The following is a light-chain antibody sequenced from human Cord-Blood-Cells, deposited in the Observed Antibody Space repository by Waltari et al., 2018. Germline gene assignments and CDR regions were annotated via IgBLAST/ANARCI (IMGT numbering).Light chain of an antibody. J-gene: IGLJ3*02. V-gene: IGLV2-14*03. CDR1: SSDVGGSNY. CDR3: SSYTSSSTLV. CDR2: DVS. Sequence: QSALTQPASVSGSPRQSITISCTGTSSDVGGSNYVSWYPQHPGKAPKLMIYDVSNRPSGVSNRFSGSKSGNAASLTISGLQAEDEADYYCSSYTSSSTLVCGGGTKLTVL.